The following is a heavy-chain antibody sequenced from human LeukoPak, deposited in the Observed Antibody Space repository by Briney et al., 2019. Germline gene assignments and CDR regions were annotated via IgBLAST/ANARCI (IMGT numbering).Heavy chain of an antibody. CDR3: ARGPYYYDSSGCFDY. Sequence: PGGSLRLSCVASGFTFSRHGMNWVRQAPGKGLEWIGSIYYSGNTNYNPSLKSRVTISVDTSKNQFSLKLSSVTAADTAVYYCARGPYYYDSSGCFDYWGQGTLVSVSS. CDR1: GFTFSRHGM. V-gene: IGHV4-59*08. D-gene: IGHD3-22*01. CDR2: IYYSGNT. J-gene: IGHJ4*02.